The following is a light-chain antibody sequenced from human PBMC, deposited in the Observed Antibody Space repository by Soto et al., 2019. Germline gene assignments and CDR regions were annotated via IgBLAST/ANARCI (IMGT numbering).Light chain of an antibody. CDR1: QSVSSN. J-gene: IGKJ1*01. V-gene: IGKV3-15*01. CDR3: LQDYNYPRT. CDR2: GAS. Sequence: EIVMTQSPATLSVSPGERATLSCRASQSVSSNLAWYQQKPGQAPRLLIYGASTRATGIPARFSGGGSGTEFTLTISSLQSEDFATYYCLQDYNYPRTFGQGTKVEIK.